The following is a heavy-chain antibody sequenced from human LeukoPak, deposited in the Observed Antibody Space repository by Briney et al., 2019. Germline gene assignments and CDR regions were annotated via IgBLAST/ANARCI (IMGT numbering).Heavy chain of an antibody. CDR1: GFTFSSYS. J-gene: IGHJ4*02. Sequence: GGSLRLSCAASGFTFSSYSMNWVRQAPGKGLEWVSSISSSSSYIYYADSVKGRFTISRDNAKNSLYLQMNSLRAEDTAVYYCARDPTAVGDFDYWGQGTLVTVSS. D-gene: IGHD3-16*01. CDR2: ISSSSSYI. V-gene: IGHV3-21*01. CDR3: ARDPTAVGDFDY.